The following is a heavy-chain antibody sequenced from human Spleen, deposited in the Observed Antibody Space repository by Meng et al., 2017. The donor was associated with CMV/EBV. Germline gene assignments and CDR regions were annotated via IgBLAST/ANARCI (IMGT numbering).Heavy chain of an antibody. CDR1: GFTVSSNY. CDR2: IYSGGST. CDR3: ARGSSGWYYLLDY. Sequence: GESLKISCAASGFTVSSNYMSWVRQAPGKGLEWVSVIYSGGSTYYADSVKGRLTISRDNAKNSLYLQMNSLRAEDTAVYYCARGSSGWYYLLDYWGQGTLVTVSS. J-gene: IGHJ4*02. V-gene: IGHV3-53*01. D-gene: IGHD6-19*01.